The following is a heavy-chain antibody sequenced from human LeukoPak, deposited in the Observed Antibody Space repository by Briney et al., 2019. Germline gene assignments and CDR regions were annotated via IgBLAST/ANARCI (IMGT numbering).Heavy chain of an antibody. J-gene: IGHJ3*02. D-gene: IGHD3-3*01. CDR2: INPNRGGT. Sequence: ASVKVSCKASGYTFTGYYMHWVRQAPGQGLEWMGWINPNRGGTNYLQKFQGRVTMTRDTSISTAYMELSSVRSEDTAVYYCARGGVYYDFWSGYHDAFDIWGQGTMVTVSS. V-gene: IGHV1-2*02. CDR1: GYTFTGYY. CDR3: ARGGVYYDFWSGYHDAFDI.